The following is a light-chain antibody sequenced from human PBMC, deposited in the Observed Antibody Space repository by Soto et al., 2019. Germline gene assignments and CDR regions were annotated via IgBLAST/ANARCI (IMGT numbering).Light chain of an antibody. Sequence: DIQMTQSPSTLSASVGDRVTITCRASQTISTRLAWYQQKPGKAPKLLIHRASSLGTGVPSRFSGSGFGTEFTLTISSLQPDDFGTYYCQQYSNLWTFGQGTKVDNK. CDR3: QQYSNLWT. CDR2: RAS. CDR1: QTISTR. J-gene: IGKJ1*01. V-gene: IGKV1-5*03.